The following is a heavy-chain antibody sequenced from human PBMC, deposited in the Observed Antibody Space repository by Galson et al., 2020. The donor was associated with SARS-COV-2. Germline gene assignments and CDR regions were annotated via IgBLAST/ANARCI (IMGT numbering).Heavy chain of an antibody. V-gene: IGHV1-8*01. CDR1: GYTFTSYD. Sequence: ASVKVSCKASGYTFTSYDINWVRQATGQGLEWMGWMNPNSGNTGYAQKFQGRVTMTRNTSISTAYMELSSLRSEDTAVYYCARGIRAHIVVVIANYYYYYMDVWGKGTTVTVSS. CDR2: MNPNSGNT. CDR3: ARGIRAHIVVVIANYYYYYMDV. J-gene: IGHJ6*03. D-gene: IGHD2-21*01.